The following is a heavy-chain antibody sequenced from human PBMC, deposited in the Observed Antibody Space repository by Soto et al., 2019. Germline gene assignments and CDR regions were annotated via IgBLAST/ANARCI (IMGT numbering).Heavy chain of an antibody. CDR2: ISGSGGST. V-gene: IGHV3-23*01. D-gene: IGHD3-9*01. J-gene: IGHJ1*01. CDR3: AKDYYDILTGYYTSYFQH. CDR1: GFTFSSYA. Sequence: GGSLRLSCAASGFTFSSYAMSWVRQAPGKGLEWVSAISGSGGSTYYADSVKGRFTISRDNSKNTLYLQMNSLRAEDTAVYYCAKDYYDILTGYYTSYFQHWGQGTLVTVSS.